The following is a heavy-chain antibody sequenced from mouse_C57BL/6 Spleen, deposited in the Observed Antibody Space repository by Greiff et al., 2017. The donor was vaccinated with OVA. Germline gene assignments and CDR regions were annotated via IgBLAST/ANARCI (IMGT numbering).Heavy chain of an antibody. V-gene: IGHV1-82*01. Sequence: QVQLKESGPELVKPGASVKISCTASGFAFSSSWMNWVKQRPGKGLEWIGRIYPGDGDTNYNGKFKGKATLTADKSSSTAYMQLSSLTSEDSAVYFCASGPHAWWGQGTLVTVSA. CDR3: ASGPHAW. CDR2: IYPGDGDT. J-gene: IGHJ3*01. CDR1: GFAFSSSW.